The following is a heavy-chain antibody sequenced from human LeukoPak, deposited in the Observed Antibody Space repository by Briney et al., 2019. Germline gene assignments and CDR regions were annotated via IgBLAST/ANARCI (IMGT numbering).Heavy chain of an antibody. CDR1: GGTFSIYA. J-gene: IGHJ4*02. V-gene: IGHV1-69*13. CDR2: IIPIFGTA. D-gene: IGHD1-26*01. Sequence: ASVNVSCKASGGTFSIYAISWVRQAPGQGLEWMGGIIPIFGTANYAQKFQGRVTITADESTSTAYMELSSLRSEDTAVYYCARDGMSGSYLGVDYWGQGTLVTVSS. CDR3: ARDGMSGSYLGVDY.